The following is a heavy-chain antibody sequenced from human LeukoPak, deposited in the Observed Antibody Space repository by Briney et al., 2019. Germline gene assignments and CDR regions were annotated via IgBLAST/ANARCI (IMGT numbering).Heavy chain of an antibody. V-gene: IGHV3-23*01. CDR2: ISISGGST. D-gene: IGHD3-3*01. CDR1: GFTFSNYA. Sequence: GGSLRLSCAAPGFTFSNYAMSWVRQAPGKGLEWVSTISISGGSTYSADSVKGRFTISRDNSKNTLYMQLTSLKAEDTAVYYYSNLYLWCSYYIGNAFDNWGQGTMVTVSS. J-gene: IGHJ3*02. CDR3: SNLYLWCSYYIGNAFDN.